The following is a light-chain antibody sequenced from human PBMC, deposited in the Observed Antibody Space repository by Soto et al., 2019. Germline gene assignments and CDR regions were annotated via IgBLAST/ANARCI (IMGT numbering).Light chain of an antibody. J-gene: IGKJ2*01. CDR2: SAS. CDR3: QQSYSNSYT. V-gene: IGKV1-39*01. CDR1: QSMSDS. Sequence: DIQLTQSPSSLSASVGDRVTITCRASQSMSDSLNWYQQKSGQAPKLLIYSASNLESGVPSRFSGGGSGTDFTLTISSLQPEDFGTYFCQQSYSNSYTFGQGTTLAIK.